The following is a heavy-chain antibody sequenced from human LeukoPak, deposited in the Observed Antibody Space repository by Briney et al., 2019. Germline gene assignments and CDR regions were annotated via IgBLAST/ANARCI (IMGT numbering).Heavy chain of an antibody. J-gene: IGHJ4*02. CDR1: GYTFTSYG. CDR3: ARNNGYSSGWYAYYYFDY. CDR2: ISAYNGNT. D-gene: IGHD6-19*01. Sequence: ASVKVSCKASGYTFTSYGISWVRQAPGQGLEWMGWISAYNGNTNYAQKLQGRVTMTTDTSTSTAYMELRSLRSDNTAVYYCARNNGYSSGWYAYYYFDYWGQGTLVTVSS. V-gene: IGHV1-18*01.